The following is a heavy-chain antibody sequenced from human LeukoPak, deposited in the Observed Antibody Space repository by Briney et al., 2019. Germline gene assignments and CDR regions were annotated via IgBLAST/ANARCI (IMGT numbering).Heavy chain of an antibody. V-gene: IGHV1-2*02. J-gene: IGHJ4*02. CDR3: ARYDCSSTSCYFDY. D-gene: IGHD2-2*01. CDR1: GGTFSSYA. CDR2: INPNSGGT. Sequence: ASVKVSCKASGGTFSSYAISWVRQAPGQGLEWMGWINPNSGGTNYAQKFQGRVTMTRDTSISTAYMELSRLRSDDTAVYYCARYDCSSTSCYFDYWGQGTLVTVSS.